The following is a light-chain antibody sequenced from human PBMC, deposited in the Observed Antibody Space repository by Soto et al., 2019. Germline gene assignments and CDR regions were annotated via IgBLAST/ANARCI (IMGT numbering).Light chain of an antibody. J-gene: IGKJ1*01. CDR2: GAS. CDR3: QQYGSSPQT. Sequence: DIVLTQSPGTLSLSPGDRATLSCRASQSVSINYLAWYQQKPGQAPRLLIYGASSRATGIPDRFSGSGSGTDFPLTISRLEPEDSAVYHCQQYGSSPQTFGQGTKVEIK. CDR1: QSVSINY. V-gene: IGKV3-20*01.